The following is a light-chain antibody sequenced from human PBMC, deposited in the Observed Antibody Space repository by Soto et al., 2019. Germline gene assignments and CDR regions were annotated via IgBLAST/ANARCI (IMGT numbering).Light chain of an antibody. CDR1: SSDVGGYSS. J-gene: IGLJ1*01. Sequence: QPVLTQPPAASGSPGQSNTISCTGTSSDVGGYSSVAWFQHHPGKAPKLRIYEVSKRPSGVPDRFSGSKSGNTASLTVSGLQAEDEADYYCISYAGSNNYVFGTGTKVTVL. V-gene: IGLV2-8*01. CDR3: ISYAGSNNYV. CDR2: EVS.